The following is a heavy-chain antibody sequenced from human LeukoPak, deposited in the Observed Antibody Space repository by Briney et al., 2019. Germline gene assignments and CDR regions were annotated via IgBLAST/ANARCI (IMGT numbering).Heavy chain of an antibody. D-gene: IGHD4-17*01. Sequence: GGSLRLSCAASGFTFSSYAMSWVRQAPGKGLEWVSAISGSGGSTYYADSVKGRFTISRDNSKNTLYPQMNSLRAEDTAVYYCARGGPNYGDYGGYWGQETLVTVSS. CDR1: GFTFSSYA. CDR3: ARGGPNYGDYGGY. CDR2: ISGSGGST. V-gene: IGHV3-23*01. J-gene: IGHJ4*02.